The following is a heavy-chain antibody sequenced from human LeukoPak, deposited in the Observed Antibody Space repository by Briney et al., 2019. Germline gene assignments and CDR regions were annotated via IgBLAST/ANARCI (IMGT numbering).Heavy chain of an antibody. CDR3: ARTVFGGYCSSSSCYAGSYLDY. D-gene: IGHD2-2*03. CDR2: INSGSSYI. J-gene: IGHJ4*02. CDR1: GFTFSTYS. Sequence: PGGTLRLSCAASGFTFSTYSMNWVRQAPGKGLEWVSSINSGSSYIHYADSVKGRFTFSRDNAKQSLYLQMNSLRAEDTAVYYCARTVFGGYCSSSSCYAGSYLDYWGQGTLPTVSS. V-gene: IGHV3-21*01.